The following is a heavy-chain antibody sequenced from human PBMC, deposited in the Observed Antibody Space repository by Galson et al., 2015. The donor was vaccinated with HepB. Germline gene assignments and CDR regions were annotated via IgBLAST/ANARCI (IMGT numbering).Heavy chain of an antibody. V-gene: IGHV3-74*01. CDR2: INSDVSST. D-gene: IGHD2-8*01. J-gene: IGHJ6*02. Sequence: SLRLSCAASGFTFSSYWMHWVRQAPGKGLVWVSRINSDVSSTSYADSVKGRFTISRDNAKNTLYLQMNSLRAEDTAVYYCARGAYCPNGDCYKYSYYGMDVWGQGTTVTVSS. CDR3: ARGAYCPNGDCYKYSYYGMDV. CDR1: GFTFSSYW.